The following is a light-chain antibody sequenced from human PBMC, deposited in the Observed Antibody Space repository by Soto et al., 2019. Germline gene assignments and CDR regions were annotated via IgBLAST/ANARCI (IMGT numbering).Light chain of an antibody. CDR3: QQYSKEST. CDR1: QNVSNW. J-gene: IGKJ2*01. Sequence: DVEMTPSPSTLPTSIGDRVTINCRASQNVSNWLAWYQQKPGKAPKLLIYKASRLESGVPSRFSASGSGTDFTLTIHSLQSDHFATYFCQQYSKESTFGQGTKLEIK. V-gene: IGKV1-5*03. CDR2: KAS.